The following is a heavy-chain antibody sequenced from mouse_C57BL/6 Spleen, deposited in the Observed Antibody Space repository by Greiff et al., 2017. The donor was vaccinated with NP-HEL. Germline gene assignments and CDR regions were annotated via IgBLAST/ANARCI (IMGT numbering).Heavy chain of an antibody. CDR2: INYDGSST. Sequence: EVMLVESEGGLVQPGSSMKLSCTASGFTFSDYYMAWVRQVPEKGLEWVANINYDGSSTYYLDSLKSRFIISRDNAKNILYLQMSSLKSEDTATYYCARVDGPFAYWGQGTLVTVSA. CDR3: ARVDGPFAY. CDR1: GFTFSDYY. V-gene: IGHV5-16*01. D-gene: IGHD2-3*01. J-gene: IGHJ3*01.